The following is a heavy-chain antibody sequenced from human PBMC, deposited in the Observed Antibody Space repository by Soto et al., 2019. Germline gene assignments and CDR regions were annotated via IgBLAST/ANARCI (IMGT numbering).Heavy chain of an antibody. CDR3: ASAPVIAVAGTAGNWFDP. V-gene: IGHV4-34*01. CDR2: INHSGST. CDR1: GGSFSGYY. D-gene: IGHD6-19*01. J-gene: IGHJ5*02. Sequence: SETLSLTCAVYGGSFSGYYWSWIRQPPGKGLEWIGEINHSGSTNYNPALKSRFTISVNTSRNQFSIRLRAVTAADSDWYYCASAPVIAVAGTAGNWFDPWGQGTLVTVSS.